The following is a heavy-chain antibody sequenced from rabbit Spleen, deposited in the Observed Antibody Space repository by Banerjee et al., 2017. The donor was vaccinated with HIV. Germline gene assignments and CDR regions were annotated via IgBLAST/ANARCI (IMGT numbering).Heavy chain of an antibody. V-gene: IGHV1S45*01. J-gene: IGHJ3*01. D-gene: IGHD6-1*01. CDR1: GFDLSSYYY. Sequence: QEQLEESGGGLVKPEGSLTLTCKASGFDLSSYYYMCWVRQAPGKGLEWIGCTVTAGGSTYYASWAKGRFTISKTSSTTVTLQMTSLTAADTATYFCARTLDGYGISRLDLWGQGTLVTVS. CDR3: ARTLDGYGISRLDL. CDR2: TVTAGGST.